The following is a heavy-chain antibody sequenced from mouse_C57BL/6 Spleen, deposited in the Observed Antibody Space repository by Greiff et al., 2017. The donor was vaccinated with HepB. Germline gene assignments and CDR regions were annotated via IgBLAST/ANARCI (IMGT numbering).Heavy chain of an antibody. CDR2: INPSTGGT. CDR3: ARSGYYSNLRWAWFAY. CDR1: GYSFTGYY. J-gene: IGHJ3*01. V-gene: IGHV1-42*01. D-gene: IGHD2-5*01. Sequence: EVQLQQSGPELVKPGASVKISCKASGYSFTGYYMNWVKQSPEKSLEWIGEINPSTGGTTYNQKFKAKATLTVDKSSSTAYMQLKSLTSEDSAVDYCARSGYYSNLRWAWFAYWGQGTLVTVSA.